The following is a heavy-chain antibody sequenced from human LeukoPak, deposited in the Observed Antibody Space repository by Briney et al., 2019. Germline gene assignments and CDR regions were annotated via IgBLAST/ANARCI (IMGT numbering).Heavy chain of an antibody. D-gene: IGHD6-13*01. CDR2: ISYDGSNK. CDR1: GFTFSSYA. V-gene: IGHV3-30*04. CDR3: ARDSSWSLDY. Sequence: GGSLRLSCAASGFTFSSYAMHWVRQAPGKGLEWVAVISYDGSNKYYADSVKGRFTISRDNSKNTLYLLMNRLRAEDTAVYYCARDSSWSLDYWGQGTLVTVSS. J-gene: IGHJ4*02.